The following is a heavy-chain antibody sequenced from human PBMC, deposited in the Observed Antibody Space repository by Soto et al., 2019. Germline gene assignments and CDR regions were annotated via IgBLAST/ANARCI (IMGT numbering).Heavy chain of an antibody. Sequence: QEQLVESGGGLVRPGGSLRLSCAASGFTFSAYYMTWMRQAPGKGLEWVSYITSSSDYTNYAGSVKGRFTISRDNAKNSLYLQMKSLRVEDSAVYYCGSEYYYGRDVWGQGTTVTVSS. CDR1: GFTFSAYY. CDR2: ITSSSDYT. CDR3: GSEYYYGRDV. V-gene: IGHV3-11*05. J-gene: IGHJ6*02.